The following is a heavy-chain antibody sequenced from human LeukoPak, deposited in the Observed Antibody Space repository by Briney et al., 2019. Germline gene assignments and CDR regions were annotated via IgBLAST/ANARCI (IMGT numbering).Heavy chain of an antibody. Sequence: ASVKVSCKASGYTFTSYGISWVRQAPGQGLEWMGWISAYNGNTNYAQKLQGRVTMTTDTSTSTAYMELRSPRSDDTAVYYCARVQWELNYYYYMDVWGKGTTVTVSS. V-gene: IGHV1-18*01. D-gene: IGHD1-26*01. J-gene: IGHJ6*03. CDR1: GYTFTSYG. CDR3: ARVQWELNYYYYMDV. CDR2: ISAYNGNT.